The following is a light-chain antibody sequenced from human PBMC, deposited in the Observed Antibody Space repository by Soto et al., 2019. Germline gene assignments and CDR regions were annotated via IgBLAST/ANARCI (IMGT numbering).Light chain of an antibody. Sequence: DIQLTQSPSFLSASVGDRVTITCQASRGISSYLAWYQQKPGKPPKLLVYSASTLQSGVPSRFSGSGSGPDFTLTISSLQPEDSATYFCQQLNSYPQTFGQGTRLEI. V-gene: IGKV1-9*01. CDR2: SAS. CDR1: RGISSY. CDR3: QQLNSYPQT. J-gene: IGKJ5*01.